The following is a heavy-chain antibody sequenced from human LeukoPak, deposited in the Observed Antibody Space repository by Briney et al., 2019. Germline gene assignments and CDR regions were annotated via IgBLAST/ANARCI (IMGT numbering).Heavy chain of an antibody. CDR1: GYTFTSYY. Sequence: GASVKVSCKASGYTFTSYYMHWVRQAPGQGLEWMGIINPSGGSTSYAQKFQGRVTMTRNTSISTAYMELSSLRSEDTAVYYCARASPSTFDAFDIWGQGTMVTVSS. CDR3: ARASPSTFDAFDI. J-gene: IGHJ3*02. V-gene: IGHV1-46*01. D-gene: IGHD3-16*01. CDR2: INPSGGST.